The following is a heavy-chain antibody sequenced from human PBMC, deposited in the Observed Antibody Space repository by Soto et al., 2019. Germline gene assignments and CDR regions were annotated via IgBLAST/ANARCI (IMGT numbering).Heavy chain of an antibody. J-gene: IGHJ6*02. Sequence: GGSLRLSCAASGITFSDYCMSGIRQAPGKGLEWVSYISSSGSTIYYADSVKGGFTMSRDNAKNSLYLHMNSQRDEDTDVYYCATGYCSSTSCYYYGMDVWGQGTTVTVSS. CDR2: ISSSGSTI. CDR3: ATGYCSSTSCYYYGMDV. V-gene: IGHV3-11*04. CDR1: GITFSDYC. D-gene: IGHD2-2*01.